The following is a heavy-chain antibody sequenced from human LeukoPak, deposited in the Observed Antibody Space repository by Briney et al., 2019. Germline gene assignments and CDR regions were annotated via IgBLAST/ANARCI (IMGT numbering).Heavy chain of an antibody. V-gene: IGHV1-2*02. CDR3: AREPSGSGGYDY. CDR1: GFTFSGYY. CDR2: ISPNSGGT. Sequence: ASVKVSCKASGFTFSGYYMHWVRQAPGQGLEWMAWISPNSGGTNYVQKFQGRVTVTRDTSISTDYMEINGLTSDDAALYYCAREPSGSGGYDYWGQGTLVTVSS. J-gene: IGHJ4*02. D-gene: IGHD3-10*01.